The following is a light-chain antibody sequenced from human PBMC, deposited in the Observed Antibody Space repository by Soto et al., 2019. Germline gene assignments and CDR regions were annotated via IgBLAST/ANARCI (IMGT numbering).Light chain of an antibody. CDR3: QQYNSVPFT. CDR2: KAS. CDR1: QSISTW. V-gene: IGKV1-5*03. Sequence: DIQMTQSPSTLSASVGDRVTITCRASQSISTWLAWYQQEPGKAPKLLIHKASSLQSGVPSRFSGSGSGTDFTLTISSLHPDDFATYYCQQYNSVPFTFGPGTKVEIK. J-gene: IGKJ3*01.